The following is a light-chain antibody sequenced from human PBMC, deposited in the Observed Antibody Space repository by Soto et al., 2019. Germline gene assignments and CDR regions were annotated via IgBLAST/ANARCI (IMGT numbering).Light chain of an antibody. CDR3: QHYSSVWT. CDR2: DAS. J-gene: IGKJ1*01. Sequence: DIQMTQSPSTLSSSVGDSVTRTCRASQSISRGLAWYQQNPGKAPNLLIYDASTLESGVPSRFSGSGSGTEFTLTISSLQPDDFATYYCQHYSSVWTFGQGTKVDIK. V-gene: IGKV1-5*01. CDR1: QSISRG.